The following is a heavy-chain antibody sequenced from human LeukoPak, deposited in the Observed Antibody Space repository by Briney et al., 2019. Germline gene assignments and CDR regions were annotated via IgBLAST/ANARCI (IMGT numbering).Heavy chain of an antibody. V-gene: IGHV1-8*01. J-gene: IGHJ3*02. CDR3: ARYNYDILTGYSAFDI. D-gene: IGHD3-9*01. Sequence: GASVKVSCKASGYTFTSYDINWVRQATGQGLEWMGWMNPNSGNTGYAQKFQGRVTMTRNTSISTAYMELSSLRSEDTAVYYRARYNYDILTGYSAFDIWGQGTMVTVSS. CDR1: GYTFTSYD. CDR2: MNPNSGNT.